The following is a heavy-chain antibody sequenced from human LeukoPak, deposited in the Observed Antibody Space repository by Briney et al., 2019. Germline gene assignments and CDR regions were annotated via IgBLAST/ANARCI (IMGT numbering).Heavy chain of an antibody. Sequence: GGSLRLSCAASGFTFSSYSMTWVRQAPGKGLEWVSSISSSSSYIYYADSVKGRFTISRDNAKNSLYLQMNSLRAEDTAVYYCARRSTRLGSPHWGQGTLVTVSS. CDR1: GFTFSSYS. J-gene: IGHJ4*02. V-gene: IGHV3-21*01. CDR3: ARRSTRLGSPH. D-gene: IGHD1-1*01. CDR2: ISSSSSYI.